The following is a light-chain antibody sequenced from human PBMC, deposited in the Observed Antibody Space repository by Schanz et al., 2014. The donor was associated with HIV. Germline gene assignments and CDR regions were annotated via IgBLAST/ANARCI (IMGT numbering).Light chain of an antibody. V-gene: IGKV1-5*03. CDR1: QNIDYW. Sequence: DIQMTQSPSTLSASVGDRVTLTCRASQNIDYWLTWYQQKPGRTPNLLIYQASSLKPGVPSRFSGSGSGTEFTLTISGLQPDDVATYYCQQYAVSSWTFGLGTRV. CDR3: QQYAVSSWT. CDR2: QAS. J-gene: IGKJ1*01.